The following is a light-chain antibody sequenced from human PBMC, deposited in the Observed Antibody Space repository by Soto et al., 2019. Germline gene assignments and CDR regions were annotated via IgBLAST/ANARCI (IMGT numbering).Light chain of an antibody. J-gene: IGLJ3*02. Sequence: SYELTQPPAVSVAPGQTARITCGGDKIGSKSLHWYQQKPGQAPVLVVYNYRDRPSGIPERFSDSNSGNTATLTISRVEAGDEADYYCQVWDSSRDHVVFGGGTKVTVL. CDR2: NYR. CDR1: KIGSKS. CDR3: QVWDSSRDHVV. V-gene: IGLV3-21*02.